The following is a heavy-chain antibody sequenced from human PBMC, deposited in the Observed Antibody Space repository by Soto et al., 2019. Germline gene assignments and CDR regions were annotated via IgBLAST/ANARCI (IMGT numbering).Heavy chain of an antibody. CDR1: GFTFSSYA. D-gene: IGHD6-19*01. V-gene: IGHV3-23*01. Sequence: GGSLRLSCAASGFTFSSYAMSWVRQAPGKGLEWVSAISGSGGSTYYADSVKGRFTISRDNSKNTLYLQMNSLRAEDTAVYYSAKFQSSIAVAGPKWFDPWGQGTLVTVSS. J-gene: IGHJ5*02. CDR2: ISGSGGST. CDR3: AKFQSSIAVAGPKWFDP.